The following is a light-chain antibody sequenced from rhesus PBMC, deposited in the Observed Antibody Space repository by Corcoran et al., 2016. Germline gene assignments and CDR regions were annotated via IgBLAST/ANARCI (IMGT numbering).Light chain of an antibody. Sequence: DIQMNQSPSSLSASVGDPVTITCRASQVISRYVNWVQQKPGKAPNLLNSDASSLEIGVPSRFSGSGSGTDFTLTISSLQPEDFADYYSIPTPLSPLTFCGETKVEIK. V-gene: IGKV1-28*02. CDR1: QVISRY. J-gene: IGKJ4*01. CDR2: DAS. CDR3: IPTPLSPLT.